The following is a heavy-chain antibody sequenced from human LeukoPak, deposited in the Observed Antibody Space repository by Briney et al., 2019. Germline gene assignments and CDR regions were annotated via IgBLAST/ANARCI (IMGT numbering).Heavy chain of an antibody. V-gene: IGHV3-13*01. D-gene: IGHD3-10*01. J-gene: IGHJ3*02. CDR3: AQYVGELDAFDI. Sequence: PGGSLRLSCAASGFTFSSYDMHWVRQATGKGLEWVSGIGTAGDTYYPGSVKSRFTISRENAKNSLYLQMNSLRVGDTAVYYCAQYVGELDAFDIWGQGTMVTVSS. CDR1: GFTFSSYD. CDR2: IGTAGDT.